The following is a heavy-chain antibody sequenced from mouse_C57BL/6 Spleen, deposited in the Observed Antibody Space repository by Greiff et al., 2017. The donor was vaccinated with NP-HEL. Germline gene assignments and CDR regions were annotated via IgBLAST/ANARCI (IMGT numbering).Heavy chain of an antibody. Sequence: EVKLEESGGGLVQPGGSMKLSCAASGFTFSDAWMDWVRQSPEKGLEWVAEIRNKDNNHATYYAESGKGRFTISIDDSKSSVYLQMNRVRAEDTGIYYFTMPDYGSSYVEAMDYWGQGTSVTVSS. D-gene: IGHD1-1*01. V-gene: IGHV6-6*01. J-gene: IGHJ4*01. CDR3: TMPDYGSSYVEAMDY. CDR1: GFTFSDAW. CDR2: IRNKDNNHAT.